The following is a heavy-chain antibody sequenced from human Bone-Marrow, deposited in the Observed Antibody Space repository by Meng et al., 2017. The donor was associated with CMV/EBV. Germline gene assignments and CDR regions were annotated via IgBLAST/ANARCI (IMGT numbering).Heavy chain of an antibody. D-gene: IGHD3-22*01. Sequence: SETLSLTCTVSGGSISDYYWSWIRQPPGKGLEWIGYIYYSGSTNYNPSLKSRVTISVDTSKNQFSLKLSSVTAADTAVYYCARTYYYDSSGYYEEYHFDYWGQGTPVTVSS. V-gene: IGHV4-59*01. CDR3: ARTYYYDSSGYYEEYHFDY. CDR2: IYYSGST. CDR1: GGSISDYY. J-gene: IGHJ4*02.